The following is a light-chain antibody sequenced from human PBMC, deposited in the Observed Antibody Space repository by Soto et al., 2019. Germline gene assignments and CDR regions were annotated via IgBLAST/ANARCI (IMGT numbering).Light chain of an antibody. J-gene: IGKJ1*01. V-gene: IGKV3-15*01. CDR2: SAS. Sequence: VVMTQSPATLSVSPGERATLSCRASQSVAKNLAWYHQRPGQAPRLLMYSASARATGVPARFSGSGSGTEFTLTISSLQSEDFGVYYCQQYDYWWTFGQGTKVDIK. CDR3: QQYDYWWT. CDR1: QSVAKN.